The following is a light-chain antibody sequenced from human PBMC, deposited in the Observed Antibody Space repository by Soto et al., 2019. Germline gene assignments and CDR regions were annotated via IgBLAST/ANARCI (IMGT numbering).Light chain of an antibody. CDR3: LQGSCWPWT. V-gene: IGKV2-30*01. Sequence: VVLTQSPLSLPVTLGQPASISCRSSKSLVYSAGNAYLIWFHQRPGQAPRRLIFKVSNRYSGVPSRFSGSGAGSDFTLKISRVEAEDVGVYYCLQGSCWPWTFGQGTKVEI. CDR1: KSLVYSAGNAY. J-gene: IGKJ1*01. CDR2: KVS.